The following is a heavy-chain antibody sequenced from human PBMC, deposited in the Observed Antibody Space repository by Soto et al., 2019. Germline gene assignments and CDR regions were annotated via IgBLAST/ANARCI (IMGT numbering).Heavy chain of an antibody. CDR1: WDSISGSY. CDR3: ARDRSRGSFDY. D-gene: IGHD3-10*01. J-gene: IGHJ4*02. Sequence: PSETLSLTCTFSWDSISGSYWSWIRQPPGKTLEWIGYIYHSGTTTYNPSLKSRVSISVDTSKSQFSLRLTSVIAADTAVYYCARDRSRGSFDYWGQGALVTVSS. CDR2: IYHSGTT. V-gene: IGHV4-59*01.